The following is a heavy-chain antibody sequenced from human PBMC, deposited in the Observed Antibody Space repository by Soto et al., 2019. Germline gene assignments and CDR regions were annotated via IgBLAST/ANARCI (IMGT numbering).Heavy chain of an antibody. CDR1: GGPINNYY. D-gene: IGHD6-13*01. V-gene: IGHV4-4*07. J-gene: IGHJ4*02. CDR3: ARLSISWYYFDY. Sequence: QVQLQESGPGLLKPSETLSLTCTVSGGPINNYYWSWIRQPAGKGLEWLGRIYTSGSTNYNPSLKSRLSVSIDKSTNNASLRLTPATAADTAVYDCARLSISWYYFDYWGPGTLGTVSS. CDR2: IYTSGST.